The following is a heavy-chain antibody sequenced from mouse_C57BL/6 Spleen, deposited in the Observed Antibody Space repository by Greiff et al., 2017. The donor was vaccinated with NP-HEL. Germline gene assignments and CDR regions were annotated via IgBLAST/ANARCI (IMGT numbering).Heavy chain of an antibody. Sequence: VKLMESGAELAKPGASVKLSCKASGYTFTSYWMHWVKQRPGQGLEWIGYINPSSGYTKYNQKFKDKATLTADKSSSTAYMQLSSLTYEDSAVYYCARKLITTVVAKDYAMDYWGQGTSVTVSS. D-gene: IGHD1-1*01. CDR3: ARKLITTVVAKDYAMDY. CDR2: INPSSGYT. V-gene: IGHV1-7*01. CDR1: GYTFTSYW. J-gene: IGHJ4*01.